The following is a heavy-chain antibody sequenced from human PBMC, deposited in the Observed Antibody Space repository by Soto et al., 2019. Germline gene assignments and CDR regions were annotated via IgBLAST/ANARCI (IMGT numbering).Heavy chain of an antibody. V-gene: IGHV1-69*06. CDR1: GGTFSSYA. D-gene: IGHD2-2*01. Sequence: ASVKVSCKASGGTFSSYAISWVRQAPGQGLEWMGGIIPIFGTANYAQKFQGRVTITADKSTSTAYMELSSLRSEDTAVYYCARGEHCSSTSCPAVGAVYYYGMDVWGQGTTVTVSS. J-gene: IGHJ6*02. CDR2: IIPIFGTA. CDR3: ARGEHCSSTSCPAVGAVYYYGMDV.